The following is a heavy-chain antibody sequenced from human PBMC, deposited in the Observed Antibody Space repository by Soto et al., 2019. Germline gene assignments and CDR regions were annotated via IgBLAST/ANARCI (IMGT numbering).Heavy chain of an antibody. CDR2: ISGSGGST. D-gene: IGHD6-19*01. V-gene: IGHV3-23*01. Sequence: EVQLLESGGGLVEPGGSLRLSFAASGSTFSNYAINWVRQAPGKGLEGVQAISGSGGSTYSADSVKGRFTISRDNSKNTLYVQMNSLRAEDTAVYYCTKNALQGAVAGPNWFDPWGQGTLVTVSS. CDR3: TKNALQGAVAGPNWFDP. J-gene: IGHJ5*02. CDR1: GSTFSNYA.